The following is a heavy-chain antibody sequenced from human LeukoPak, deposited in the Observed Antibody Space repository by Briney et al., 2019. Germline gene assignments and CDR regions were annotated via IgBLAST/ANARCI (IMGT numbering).Heavy chain of an antibody. CDR1: GYTFTGYY. J-gene: IGHJ6*02. V-gene: IGHV1-2*02. D-gene: IGHD5-24*01. CDR3: ANEEMATIMEETYGMDV. Sequence: ASVKVSCKASGYTFTGYYMHWVRQAPGQGLEWMGWINPNSGGTNYAQKFQGRVTMTRDTSISTAYMELSRLRSDDTAVYYCANEEMATIMEETYGMDVWGQGTTVTVSS. CDR2: INPNSGGT.